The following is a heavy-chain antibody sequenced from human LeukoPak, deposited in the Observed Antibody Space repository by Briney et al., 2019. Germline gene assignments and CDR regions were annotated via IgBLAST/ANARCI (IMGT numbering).Heavy chain of an antibody. CDR1: GFTFSSYA. J-gene: IGHJ4*02. CDR2: ISGGCGST. D-gene: IGHD5-18*01. Sequence: GGSLRLSCAASGFTFSSYAMSWVRQAPGKGLEWVSAISGGCGSTYYADAVKGRFTISRDNSKNTLYLQMNSLRAEDTAVYYCAKTNRLLGDYWGQGTLVTVSS. V-gene: IGHV3-23*01. CDR3: AKTNRLLGDY.